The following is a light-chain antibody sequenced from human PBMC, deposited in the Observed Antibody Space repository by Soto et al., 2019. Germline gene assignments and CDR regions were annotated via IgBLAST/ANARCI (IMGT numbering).Light chain of an antibody. V-gene: IGKV3-15*01. Sequence: EIVMTQSPATLPVSPGERATLSCRASQSVSNNLAWYQHKPGQTPRLLIYGASTRATGIPVRFSGSGSGTEFTLTISSLQSEDFAAYYCHQYNNWPPVTFGQGTKLEIK. CDR1: QSVSNN. J-gene: IGKJ2*01. CDR2: GAS. CDR3: HQYNNWPPVT.